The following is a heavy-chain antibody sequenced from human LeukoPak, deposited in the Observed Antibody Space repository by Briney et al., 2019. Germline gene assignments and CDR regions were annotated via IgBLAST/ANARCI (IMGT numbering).Heavy chain of an antibody. CDR1: GFTFSSYG. Sequence: PGGSLRLSCAASGFTFSSYGMHWVRQAPGKGLEWVAVISYDGSNKYYADSVKGRFTISRDNSKNTLYLQMNSLRAEDTAVYYCAKDPRYSYGGEYFDYWGQGTLVTVSS. D-gene: IGHD5-18*01. CDR2: ISYDGSNK. V-gene: IGHV3-30*18. J-gene: IGHJ4*02. CDR3: AKDPRYSYGGEYFDY.